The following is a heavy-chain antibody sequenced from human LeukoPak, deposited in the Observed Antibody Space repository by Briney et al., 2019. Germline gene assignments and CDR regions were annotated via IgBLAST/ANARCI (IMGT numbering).Heavy chain of an antibody. D-gene: IGHD1-14*01. CDR2: ISYDGSYK. CDR3: ARDGMATRYYYGMDV. CDR1: GFTFSSYA. Sequence: HPGGSLRLSCAASGFTFSSYAMHWVRQAPGKGLEWVAVISYDGSYKYYADSVKGRFTISRDNSKNTLYLQMNSLRAEDTAVYYCARDGMATRYYYGMDVWGQGTTVTVSS. V-gene: IGHV3-30-3*01. J-gene: IGHJ6*02.